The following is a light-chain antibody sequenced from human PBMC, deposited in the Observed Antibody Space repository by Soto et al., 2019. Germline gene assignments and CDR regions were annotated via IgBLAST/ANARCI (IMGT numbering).Light chain of an antibody. V-gene: IGKV1-39*01. J-gene: IGKJ3*01. Sequence: DIQVTQFPSSLSASVGDRVTITCRASQAIANYLHWYQQKAGKAPKLLIYGASSLQSGVPSRFSGSRSGTDFTLTITNLQPEDFATYYCQHRESFGPGTKVEI. CDR3: QHRES. CDR2: GAS. CDR1: QAIANY.